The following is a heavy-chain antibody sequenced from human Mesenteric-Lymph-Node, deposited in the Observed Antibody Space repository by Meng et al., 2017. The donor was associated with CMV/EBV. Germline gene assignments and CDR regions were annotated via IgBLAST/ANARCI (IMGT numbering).Heavy chain of an antibody. CDR2: IKQDGSEK. J-gene: IGHJ4*02. V-gene: IGHV3-7*01. D-gene: IGHD6-19*01. Sequence: GESLKISCPASGFTFSSYWMSWVRQAPGKGLEWVANIKQDGSEKYYVDSVKGRFTISRDNAKNSLYLQMNSLRAEDTAVYYCARIYSSGWYAFDYWGQGTLGT. CDR3: ARIYSSGWYAFDY. CDR1: GFTFSSYW.